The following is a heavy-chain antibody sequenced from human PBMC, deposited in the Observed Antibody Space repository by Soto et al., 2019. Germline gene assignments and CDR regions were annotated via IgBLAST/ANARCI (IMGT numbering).Heavy chain of an antibody. CDR3: ARSRTLYSGSPPH. CDR2: ISYDGTNK. CDR1: GFTFSSYA. V-gene: IGHV3-30-3*01. D-gene: IGHD1-26*01. J-gene: IGHJ1*01. Sequence: QVQLVESGGGVVQPGRSLRLSCAASGFTFSSYAMHWVRQGPGKGLEWVAVISYDGTNKYNADSVKGRFTISRDNSNNTLYLQMNSLRPEDTAVYYCARSRTLYSGSPPHWGQGTLVTVSS.